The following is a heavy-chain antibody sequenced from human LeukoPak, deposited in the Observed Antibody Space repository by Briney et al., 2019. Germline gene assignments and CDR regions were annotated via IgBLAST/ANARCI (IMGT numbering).Heavy chain of an antibody. D-gene: IGHD4-17*01. J-gene: IGHJ2*01. CDR3: AKPLTTLRTYWYFDL. V-gene: IGHV3-23*01. Sequence: PGGSLRLSCAASGFTFSSYTMNWVRQAPGKGLEWVSGLSGSGGSTYYADSVKGRFTISRDNSKNTLYLQMNSLRAEDTALYYCAKPLTTLRTYWYFDLWGRGTLVTVSS. CDR1: GFTFSSYT. CDR2: LSGSGGST.